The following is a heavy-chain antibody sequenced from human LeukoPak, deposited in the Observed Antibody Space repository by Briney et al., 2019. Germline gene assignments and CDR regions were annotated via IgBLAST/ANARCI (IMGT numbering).Heavy chain of an antibody. J-gene: IGHJ4*02. V-gene: IGHV3-53*04. CDR3: AREAKYGGYSYGFLDY. CDR2: IYSGGST. Sequence: GGSLRLSCAASGFTVSNNYMNWVRQAPGKGLEWVSVIYSGGSTYYADSVKGRFTISRHNSNNTLYLQMNSLRDEDTAVYYCAREAKYGGYSYGFLDYWGQGTPVTVSS. D-gene: IGHD5-18*01. CDR1: GFTVSNNY.